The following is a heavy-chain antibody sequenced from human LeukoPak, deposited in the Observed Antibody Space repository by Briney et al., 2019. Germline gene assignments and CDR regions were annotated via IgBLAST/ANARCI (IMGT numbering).Heavy chain of an antibody. CDR2: INHSGST. Sequence: SETLSLTCTVSGGSISSGGYYWSWIRQPPGKGLEWIGEINHSGSTNYNPSLKSRVTISVDTSKNQFSLKLSSVTAADTAVYYCARARVLVPAAYYYYYYGMDVWGQGTTVTVSS. CDR3: ARARVLVPAAYYYYYYGMDV. V-gene: IGHV4-39*07. J-gene: IGHJ6*02. D-gene: IGHD2-2*01. CDR1: GGSISSGGYY.